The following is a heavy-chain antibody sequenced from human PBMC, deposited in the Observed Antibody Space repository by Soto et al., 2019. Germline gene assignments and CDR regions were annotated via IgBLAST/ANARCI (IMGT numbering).Heavy chain of an antibody. CDR2: IYYSGET. D-gene: IGHD3-10*01. CDR1: GDSISRYY. CDR3: ARDKGGEFLKGSGMDV. Sequence: QVQLQESGPGLVKPSETLSLTCTVSGDSISRYYWSWIRLSPGKGLEWIGYIYYSGETNYNPSVXSXVXVXXDRTKNQFSLKLRSVTAAETAVYYCARDKGGEFLKGSGMDVWGRGTTVTVSS. J-gene: IGHJ6*02. V-gene: IGHV4-59*01.